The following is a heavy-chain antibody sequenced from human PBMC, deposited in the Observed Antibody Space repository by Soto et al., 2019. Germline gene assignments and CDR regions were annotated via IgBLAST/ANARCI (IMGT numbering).Heavy chain of an antibody. D-gene: IGHD3-10*01. CDR2: IYYSGST. Sequence: SETLSLTCTVSGGSISSGGYYWSWIRQHPGKGLEWIGYIYYSGSTYYNPSLKSRVTISVDTSKNQFSLKLSSVTAADTAVYYCARGYKASYYGSGSSFFDYWGQGTLVTVSS. CDR1: GGSISSGGYY. J-gene: IGHJ4*02. CDR3: ARGYKASYYGSGSSFFDY. V-gene: IGHV4-31*03.